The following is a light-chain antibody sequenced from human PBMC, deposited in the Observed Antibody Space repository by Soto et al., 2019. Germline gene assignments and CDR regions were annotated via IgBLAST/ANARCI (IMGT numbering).Light chain of an antibody. Sequence: EIVLTQSPATLSLSPGDSATLSCRASQTVSSYLAWYQQRPGQAPRLLIYDASKRATGIQARFSASGSGTEFTLTIRSLEPEDFAVYYCKQRSHWPTCGQGTKVDIK. V-gene: IGKV3-11*01. CDR2: DAS. CDR1: QTVSSY. CDR3: KQRSHWPT. J-gene: IGKJ1*01.